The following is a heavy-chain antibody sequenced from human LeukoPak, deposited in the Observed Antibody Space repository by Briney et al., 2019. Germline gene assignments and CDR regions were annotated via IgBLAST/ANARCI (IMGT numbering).Heavy chain of an antibody. V-gene: IGHV3-13*04. D-gene: IGHD6-19*01. CDR1: GFTFSSYD. J-gene: IGHJ4*02. Sequence: GGSLRLSCAASGFTFSSYDMHWVRQATGKGLEWVSVIGTSGDTYYAGSVKGRFTISRENAKNSLYLQMNSLTAGDTAVYYCSRVGTSGWPNYFDSWGQGTLVTVSS. CDR3: SRVGTSGWPNYFDS. CDR2: IGTSGDT.